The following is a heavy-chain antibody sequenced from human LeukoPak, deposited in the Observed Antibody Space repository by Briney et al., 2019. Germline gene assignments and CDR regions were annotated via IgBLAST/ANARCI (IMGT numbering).Heavy chain of an antibody. Sequence: SETLSLTCAVYGGSFSGYYWSWIRQPPGKGLEWIGEINHSGSTNYNPSLKSRVTISVDTSKNQFSLKLSSVTAADTAVYYRAGYDFSLRGTFDYWGQGTLVTVSS. CDR1: GGSFSGYY. CDR3: AGYDFSLRGTFDY. D-gene: IGHD3-3*01. CDR2: INHSGST. V-gene: IGHV4-34*01. J-gene: IGHJ4*02.